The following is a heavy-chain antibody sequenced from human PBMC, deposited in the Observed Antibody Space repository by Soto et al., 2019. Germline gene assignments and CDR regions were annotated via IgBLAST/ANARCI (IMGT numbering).Heavy chain of an antibody. J-gene: IGHJ4*02. CDR2: LDYSGNT. D-gene: IGHD3-22*01. V-gene: IGHV4-39*01. CDR3: ERLWTGPPRRFDSRGRSRREGK. CDR1: VVSINSSIFY. Sequence: SETLSLTCTFSVVSINSSIFYLAWIRQPPGNWLDLIGSLDYSGNTHYNPSLKSRVTISVDTSKKQVSLDLTSVTYADTAVYYCERLWTGPPRRFDSRGRSRREGKWGKRTMVTVSS.